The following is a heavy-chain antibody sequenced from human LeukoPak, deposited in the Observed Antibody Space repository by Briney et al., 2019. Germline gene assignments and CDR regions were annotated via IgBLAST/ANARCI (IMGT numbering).Heavy chain of an antibody. CDR2: IKEDGSEK. CDR1: GLTFTNYW. CDR3: ARDESGPAY. J-gene: IGHJ4*02. Sequence: GGSLRLSCAASGLTFTNYWMTWVRKPPGKGLEWVANIKEDGSEKYYVDSVKGRFTISRDNAKNSLYLQMNSLRAEDTALYYCARDESGPAYWGQGTLVTVSS. V-gene: IGHV3-7*01. D-gene: IGHD3-3*01.